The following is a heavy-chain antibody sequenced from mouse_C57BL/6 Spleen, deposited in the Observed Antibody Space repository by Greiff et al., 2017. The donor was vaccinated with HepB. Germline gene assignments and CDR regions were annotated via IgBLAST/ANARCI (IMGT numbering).Heavy chain of an antibody. CDR2: IDPETGGT. D-gene: IGHD1-1*01. Sequence: VQLQQSGAELVRPGASVTLSCKASGYTFTDYEMHWVKQTPVHGLEWIGAIDPETGGTAYNQKFKGKAILTADKSSSTAYMELRSLTSEDSADYYGTRDAYGSSYGGWYFDVWGTGTTVTVSS. J-gene: IGHJ1*03. CDR3: TRDAYGSSYGGWYFDV. V-gene: IGHV1-15*01. CDR1: GYTFTDYE.